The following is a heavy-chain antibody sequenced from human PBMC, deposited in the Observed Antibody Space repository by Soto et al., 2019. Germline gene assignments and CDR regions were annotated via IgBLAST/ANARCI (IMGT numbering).Heavy chain of an antibody. Sequence: PSETLSLTCTVSGGSISSYYWSWIRQPPGKGLEWIGYIYYSGSTNYNPSLKSRVTISVDTSKNQFSLKLSSVTAADTAVYYCARLPSGHSSGWYYIDYWGQGTLVTVS. CDR2: IYYSGST. CDR3: ARLPSGHSSGWYYIDY. J-gene: IGHJ4*02. D-gene: IGHD6-19*01. V-gene: IGHV4-59*01. CDR1: GGSISSYY.